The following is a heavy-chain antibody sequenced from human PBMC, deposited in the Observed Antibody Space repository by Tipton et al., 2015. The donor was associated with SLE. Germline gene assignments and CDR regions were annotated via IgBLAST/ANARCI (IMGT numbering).Heavy chain of an antibody. D-gene: IGHD6-13*01. J-gene: IGHJ4*02. CDR2: ISWNSGSI. CDR3: AKAPTGAAALDY. Sequence: RSLRLSCAASGFTFDDYAMHWVRQAPGKGLEWFSGISWNSGSIGYADSVKGRFTISRDNAKNSLYLQMNSLRAEDTALYYCAKAPTGAAALDYWGQGTLVTVSS. V-gene: IGHV3-9*01. CDR1: GFTFDDYA.